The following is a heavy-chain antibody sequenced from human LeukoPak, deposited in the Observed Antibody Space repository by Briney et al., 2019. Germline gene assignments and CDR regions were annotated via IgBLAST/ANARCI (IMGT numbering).Heavy chain of an antibody. J-gene: IGHJ4*02. CDR1: GYTFTGYY. CDR2: INPNSGDT. Sequence: GASVKVSCKASGYTFTGYYMHWARQAPGQGLEWMGWINPNSGDTNYAQKFQGRVTMTRDTSISTAYMELSRLRSDDTAVYYCARGSRITIFGVVKYYFDYWGQGTLVTVSS. V-gene: IGHV1-2*02. D-gene: IGHD3-3*01. CDR3: ARGSRITIFGVVKYYFDY.